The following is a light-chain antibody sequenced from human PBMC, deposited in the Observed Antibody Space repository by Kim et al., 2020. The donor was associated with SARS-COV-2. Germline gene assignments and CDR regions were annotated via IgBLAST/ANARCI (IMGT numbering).Light chain of an antibody. CDR2: GKN. CDR3: NSRDSSGNHVV. J-gene: IGLJ2*01. Sequence: LGQTVRITCQGDSLRSDYASWYQQKPGQAPVLVIYGKNNRPSGIPDRFSGSSSGNTASLTITGAQAEDEADYYCNSRDSSGNHVVFGGGTQLTVL. V-gene: IGLV3-19*01. CDR1: SLRSDY.